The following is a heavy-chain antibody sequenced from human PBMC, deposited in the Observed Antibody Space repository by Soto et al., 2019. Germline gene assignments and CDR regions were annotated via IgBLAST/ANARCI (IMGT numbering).Heavy chain of an antibody. CDR3: ARVGWTTVGYYFDY. V-gene: IGHV4-59*01. CDR1: GASIGSYY. Sequence: SETLSLTCTVSGASIGSYYWSWIRQPPGKGLEWIGYIHYSGSTKYNPSLKSRVTISIDTSKNQFSLKLSSVTAADTAVYYCARVGWTTVGYYFDYWGLGALVTVSS. CDR2: IHYSGST. D-gene: IGHD4-17*01. J-gene: IGHJ4*02.